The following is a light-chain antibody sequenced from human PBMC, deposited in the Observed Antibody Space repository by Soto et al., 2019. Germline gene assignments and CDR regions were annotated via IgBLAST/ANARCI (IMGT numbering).Light chain of an antibody. CDR3: QSADSSGTSH. CDR2: KDS. J-gene: IGLJ2*01. CDR1: ALPKQY. V-gene: IGLV3-25*03. Sequence: SYELTQPPSVSVSPGQTARITCSGDALPKQYAYWYQQKPGQAPVLVIYKDSERPSGIPERFSGSSSGTTVTLTISGVQAEDEADYYCQSADSSGTSHFGGGTKLTVL.